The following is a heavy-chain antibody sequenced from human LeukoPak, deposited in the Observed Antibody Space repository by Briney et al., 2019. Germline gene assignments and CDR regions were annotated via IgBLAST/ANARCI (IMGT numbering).Heavy chain of an antibody. CDR2: INHSGST. CDR1: GGSFSGYY. CDR3: ARGKRAVYFFGSGSYTEGNYGLDV. Sequence: SETLSLTCAVYGGSFSGYYWSWIRQPPGKGLEWIGEINHSGSTNNNPSPKSGVAISVDTSTNLFALNLSAVTAADTAVYDCARGKRAVYFFGSGSYTEGNYGLDVWGKGTTVTVSS. J-gene: IGHJ6*04. V-gene: IGHV4-34*01. D-gene: IGHD3-10*01.